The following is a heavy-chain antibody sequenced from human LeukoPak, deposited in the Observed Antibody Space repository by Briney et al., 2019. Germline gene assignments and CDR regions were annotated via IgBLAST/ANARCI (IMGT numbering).Heavy chain of an antibody. D-gene: IGHD3/OR15-3a*01. J-gene: IGHJ6*02. V-gene: IGHV3-11*01. Sequence: PGGSLRLSCAASGFTFSDYYMSWIRQAPGKGLEWVSYISSSGSTIYYADSVKGRFTISRDNAKNLLYLQMNSLRAEDTAVYYCARDLDTWSPGNYGMDVWGQGTTVTVSS. CDR1: GFTFSDYY. CDR3: ARDLDTWSPGNYGMDV. CDR2: ISSSGSTI.